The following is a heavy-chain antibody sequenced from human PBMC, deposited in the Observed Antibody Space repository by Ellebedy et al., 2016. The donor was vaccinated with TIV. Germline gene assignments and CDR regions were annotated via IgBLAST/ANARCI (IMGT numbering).Heavy chain of an antibody. V-gene: IGHV4-4*07. CDR3: ARSLRGDGGYDFGLEI. CDR1: GGSINSYY. Sequence: GSLRLXCTVSGGSINSYYWIWIRKPAGKGLEWIGRMFSSGGPDYNPSLKSRVTMSVDTSKNQFSLKLSSVTAADTAVYYCARSLRGDGGYDFGLEIWGQGTAVTVSS. CDR2: MFSSGGP. D-gene: IGHD4-17*01. J-gene: IGHJ3*02.